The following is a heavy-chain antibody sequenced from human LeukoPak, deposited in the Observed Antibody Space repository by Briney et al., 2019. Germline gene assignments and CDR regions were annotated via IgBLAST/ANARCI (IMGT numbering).Heavy chain of an antibody. D-gene: IGHD1/OR15-1a*01. CDR3: AQNIE. CDR1: GFTFSSYA. CDR2: ISYDGSNK. J-gene: IGHJ4*02. V-gene: IGHV3-30-3*01. Sequence: QPGRPLRLSCAASGFTFSSYAMHWVRPAPGKGLEWVAVISYDGSNKYYADSVKGRFTISRDNSKNTLYLQMNSLRAEDTAVYYCAQNIEWGQGTLVTVSS.